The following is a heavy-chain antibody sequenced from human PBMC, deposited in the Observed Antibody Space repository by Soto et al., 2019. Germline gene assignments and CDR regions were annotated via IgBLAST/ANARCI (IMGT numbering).Heavy chain of an antibody. Sequence: YVTLPLTCFVARGSIGSYYWSWIRQPPGKGLEWIGDIYYSGSTNYNPSLKSRVTISVDTSKNQFSLKLSSVTAADTAVYFCARRYGLSAFDIWGQGTMVT. CDR1: RGSIGSYY. CDR2: IYYSGST. CDR3: ARRYGLSAFDI. D-gene: IGHD3-10*01. V-gene: IGHV4-59*08. J-gene: IGHJ3*02.